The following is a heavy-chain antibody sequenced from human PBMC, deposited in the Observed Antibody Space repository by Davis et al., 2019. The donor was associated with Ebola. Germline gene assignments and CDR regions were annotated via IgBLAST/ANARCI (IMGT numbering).Heavy chain of an antibody. V-gene: IGHV1-3*01. D-gene: IGHD2-2*01. CDR2: INASNGNT. J-gene: IGHJ6*02. CDR3: ARAGLGYCSSTSCNYSYYYGMDV. Sequence: ASVKVSCKASGYTFTGYYMHWVRQAPGQGLEWMGWINASNGNTTYSQKFQGRVTITRDTSASTAYMELSSLRSEDTAVYYCARAGLGYCSSTSCNYSYYYGMDVWGQGTTVTVSS. CDR1: GYTFTGYY.